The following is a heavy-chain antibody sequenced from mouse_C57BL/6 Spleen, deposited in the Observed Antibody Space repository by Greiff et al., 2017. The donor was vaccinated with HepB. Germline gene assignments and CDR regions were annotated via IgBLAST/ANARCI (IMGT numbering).Heavy chain of an antibody. J-gene: IGHJ4*01. D-gene: IGHD1-1*01. CDR1: GYSFTGYY. V-gene: IGHV1-42*01. CDR3: ARPVVAYYYAMDY. Sequence: VQLQQSGPELVKPGASVKISCKASGYSFTGYYMNWVKQSPEKSLEWIGEINPSTGGTTYNQKFKAKATLTVDNSSSTAYMQLKSLTSEDSAVYYCARPVVAYYYAMDYWGQGTSVTVSS. CDR2: INPSTGGT.